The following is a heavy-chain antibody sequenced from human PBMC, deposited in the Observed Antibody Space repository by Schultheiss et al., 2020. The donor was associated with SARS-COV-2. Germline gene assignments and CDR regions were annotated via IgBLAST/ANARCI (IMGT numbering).Heavy chain of an antibody. CDR3: AKGGDIVVAGNAFDI. J-gene: IGHJ3*02. CDR2: IYTSGST. CDR1: GGPISSGSYY. Sequence: SEPLSLTCTVSGGPISSGSYYWSWIRQPAGKGLEWIGRIYTSGSTNYNPSLKSRVTISVDTSKNQFSLKLSSVTAADTAVYYCAKGGDIVVAGNAFDIWGQGTMVTVSS. V-gene: IGHV4-61*02. D-gene: IGHD2-15*01.